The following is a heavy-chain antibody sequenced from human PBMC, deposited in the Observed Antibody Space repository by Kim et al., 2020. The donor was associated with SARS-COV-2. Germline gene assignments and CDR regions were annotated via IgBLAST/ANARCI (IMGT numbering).Heavy chain of an antibody. Sequence: GGSLRLSCAASGFTFSDYYMSWIRQAPGKGLEWVSYISSSSSYTNYADSVKGRFTISRDNAKNSLYLQMNSLRAEDTAVYYCARDVWGSYRYSPGRTFDYWGQGTLVTVSS. J-gene: IGHJ4*02. CDR3: ARDVWGSYRYSPGRTFDY. D-gene: IGHD3-16*02. CDR1: GFTFSDYY. CDR2: ISSSSSYT. V-gene: IGHV3-11*05.